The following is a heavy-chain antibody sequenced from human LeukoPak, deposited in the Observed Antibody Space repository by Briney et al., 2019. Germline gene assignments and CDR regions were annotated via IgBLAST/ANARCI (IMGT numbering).Heavy chain of an antibody. CDR2: INHSGIT. J-gene: IGHJ3*01. CDR3: ARVVGAPLDAFDF. V-gene: IGHV4-34*10. D-gene: IGHD2-15*01. CDR1: GGSFTDYY. Sequence: PSETLSLTCGVSGGSFTDYYWSWIRQPPGKGLEWIGEINHSGITIYNPSLKSRVTMSVDTSKNHFSLKMNSMTAADMATYYCARVVGAPLDAFDFWGQGTMVTVS.